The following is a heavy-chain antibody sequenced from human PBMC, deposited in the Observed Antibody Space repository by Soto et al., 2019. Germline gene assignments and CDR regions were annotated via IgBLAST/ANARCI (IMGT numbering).Heavy chain of an antibody. CDR2: IIPIFGAT. CDR1: GGTFSSYA. Sequence: QVQLVQSGAEVKKPGSSVKVSCKASGGTFSSYAITWVRQAPGQGLDWMGEIIPIFGATNFAQIFQGRLTITADKSTTTAYMELSSLTSEDTAVYYCARRGGSFLDSWGQGTLVIVSS. V-gene: IGHV1-69*06. J-gene: IGHJ5*01. D-gene: IGHD1-26*01. CDR3: ARRGGSFLDS.